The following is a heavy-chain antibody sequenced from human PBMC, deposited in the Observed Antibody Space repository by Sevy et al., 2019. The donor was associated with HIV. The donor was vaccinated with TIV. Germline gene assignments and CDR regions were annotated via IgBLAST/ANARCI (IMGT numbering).Heavy chain of an antibody. Sequence: SETLSLTCTVSGGSISSYYWSWIRQPAGKGLEWIGRIYSSGSTNYNPSLRSRVTMSVDTSENQVSLKLSSVTAADTAVYYYARNFCNNNSCYSLSSGFDIWGQGTVVNVSS. CDR2: IYSSGST. CDR1: GGSISSYY. V-gene: IGHV4-4*07. D-gene: IGHD2-2*01. CDR3: ARNFCNNNSCYSLSSGFDI. J-gene: IGHJ3*02.